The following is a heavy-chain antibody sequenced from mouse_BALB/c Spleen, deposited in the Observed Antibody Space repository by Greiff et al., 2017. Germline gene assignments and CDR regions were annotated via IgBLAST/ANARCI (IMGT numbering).Heavy chain of an antibody. V-gene: IGHV1-26*01. J-gene: IGHJ3*01. Sequence: EVQLQQSGPELVKPGASVKISCKASGYSFTGYYMHWVKQSHVKSLEWIGRINPYNGATSYNQNFKDKASLTVDKSSSTAYMELHSLTSEDSAVYYCAIDGYYWFAYWGQGTLVTVSA. CDR1: GYSFTGYY. CDR3: AIDGYYWFAY. D-gene: IGHD2-3*01. CDR2: INPYNGAT.